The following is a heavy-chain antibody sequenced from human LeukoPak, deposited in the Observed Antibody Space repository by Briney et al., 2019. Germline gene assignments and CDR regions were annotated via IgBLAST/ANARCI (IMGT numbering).Heavy chain of an antibody. V-gene: IGHV4-30-2*01. Sequence: SETLSLTCTVSGGSISSGGYSWSWIRQPPGKGLEWIGYIYHSGSTYYNPSLKSRVTISVDRSKNQFSLKLSSVTAADTAVYYCARGHYYYDSSGYYYGAFDIWGQGTMVTVSS. D-gene: IGHD3-22*01. J-gene: IGHJ3*02. CDR3: ARGHYYYDSSGYYYGAFDI. CDR2: IYHSGST. CDR1: GGSISSGGYS.